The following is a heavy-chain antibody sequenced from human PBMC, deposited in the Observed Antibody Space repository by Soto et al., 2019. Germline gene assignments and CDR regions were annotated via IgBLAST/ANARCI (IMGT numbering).Heavy chain of an antibody. CDR2: INPDGNVG. Sequence: EVQLLGSGGGLVQPGGSLRLSCVGSGFTFSTYWMNWVRQAPGKGLEWVANINPDGNVGTYVDSVRGRFTTSRDNAKNSLYLQMNSLRPDNTAVYFCAGWGGHDYNYWGQGIMVTVSS. D-gene: IGHD4-4*01. CDR1: GFTFSTYW. CDR3: AGWGGHDYNY. J-gene: IGHJ4*02. V-gene: IGHV3-7*03.